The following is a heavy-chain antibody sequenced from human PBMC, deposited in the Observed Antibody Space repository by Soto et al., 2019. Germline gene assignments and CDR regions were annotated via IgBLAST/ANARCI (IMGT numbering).Heavy chain of an antibody. CDR3: AKDRGWSSADLEY. Sequence: QVQLVESGGGVVQPGSSLRLSGAASGFNFSSFGMHWVRLAPGKGLEWVALMSYDGSSKYYQDSLKGRFTISRDKSKNTLYLQMSSLRVEDTTVYYCAKDRGWSSADLEYWGQGTLVTVSS. D-gene: IGHD6-19*01. J-gene: IGHJ4*02. CDR2: MSYDGSSK. V-gene: IGHV3-30*18. CDR1: GFNFSSFG.